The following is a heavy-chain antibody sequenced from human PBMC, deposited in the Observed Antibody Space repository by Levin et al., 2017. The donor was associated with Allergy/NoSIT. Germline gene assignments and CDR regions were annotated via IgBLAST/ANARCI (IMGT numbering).Heavy chain of an antibody. J-gene: IGHJ5*02. CDR3: AGGPHLTGAPISNSWFDP. V-gene: IGHV3-64*01. CDR2: TSSNGGSA. D-gene: IGHD7-27*01. CDR1: GFTFSAYP. Sequence: GGSLRLSCAASGFTFSAYPMYWVRQAPGKGLEYVSGTSSNGGSAYYASSVKGRFTISRDNSKNTLYLQMGSLRAEDMAVYYCAGGPHLTGAPISNSWFDPWGQGTLVTVSS.